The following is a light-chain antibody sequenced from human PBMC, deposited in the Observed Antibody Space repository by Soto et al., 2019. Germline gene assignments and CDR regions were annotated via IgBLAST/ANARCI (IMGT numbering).Light chain of an antibody. CDR3: HHLNSYPLG. Sequence: IQLTQSPSSLSASVGDRVTITCRASQDIRRSLAWYQQTPKKAPKLLIYAASTLHSWVPSRFSGSGSGTDFTLTISSLQPEDFATYYCHHLNSYPLGFGGGTKVEI. CDR1: QDIRRS. J-gene: IGKJ4*01. CDR2: AAS. V-gene: IGKV1-9*01.